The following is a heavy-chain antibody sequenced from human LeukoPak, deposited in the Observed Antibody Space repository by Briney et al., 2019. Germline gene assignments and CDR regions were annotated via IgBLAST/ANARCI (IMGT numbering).Heavy chain of an antibody. V-gene: IGHV4-34*01. CDR1: GESFSGYY. CDR2: INHSGST. J-gene: IGHJ4*02. CDR3: ARTYCTATSCYAPFDS. Sequence: SETLSLTCAVYGESFSGYYWSWIRQPPGKGLEWIGEINHSGSTNYNPSLKSRVTISVDTSKNQFSLKLRSVTAADTAVYYCARTYCTATSCYAPFDSWGRGTLVTVSS. D-gene: IGHD2-2*01.